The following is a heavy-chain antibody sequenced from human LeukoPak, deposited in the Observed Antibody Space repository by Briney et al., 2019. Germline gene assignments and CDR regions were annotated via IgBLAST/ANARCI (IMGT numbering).Heavy chain of an antibody. CDR2: INPNSGGT. CDR1: GHTFTGYY. CDR3: ASQLGILGNDAFDI. V-gene: IGHV1-2*02. D-gene: IGHD7-27*01. J-gene: IGHJ3*02. Sequence: ASVKVSCKASGHTFTGYYMHWVRRAPGQGLEWMGWINPNSGGTNYAQKFQGRVTMTRDTSISTAYMELSRLRSDDTAVYYCASQLGILGNDAFDIWGQGTMVTVSS.